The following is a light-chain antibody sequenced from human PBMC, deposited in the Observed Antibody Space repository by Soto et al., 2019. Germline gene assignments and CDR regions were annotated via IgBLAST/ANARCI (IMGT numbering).Light chain of an antibody. CDR2: DAS. J-gene: IGKJ5*01. V-gene: IGKV3-11*01. CDR1: QTVSSY. Sequence: TQSPSTLSASVGDRVAITCRASQTVSSYLAWYKQTPGQAPRLLIYDASNRATGIPARFSGSGYGTDFTLTISSLEPEDAAVYYCQQRSNWPPITFGQGTRLEI. CDR3: QQRSNWPPIT.